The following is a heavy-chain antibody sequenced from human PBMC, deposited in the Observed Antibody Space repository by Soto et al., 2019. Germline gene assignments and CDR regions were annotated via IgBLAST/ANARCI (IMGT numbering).Heavy chain of an antibody. CDR3: VRIAAAHTGWYVDY. CDR2: ITIYNGNT. CDR1: GYVFTSYG. Sequence: HVQLVPSGAAVTESGASVTVSCKASGYVFTSYGISWVRQAPGQGLEWMGWITIYNGNTNYAQKFQSSVAMSLVASTTTGYMKLRNLTSEDTAVSSCVRIAAAHTGWYVDYVCQGNVVTVSS. J-gene: IGHJ4*02. D-gene: IGHD6-13*01. V-gene: IGHV1-18*04.